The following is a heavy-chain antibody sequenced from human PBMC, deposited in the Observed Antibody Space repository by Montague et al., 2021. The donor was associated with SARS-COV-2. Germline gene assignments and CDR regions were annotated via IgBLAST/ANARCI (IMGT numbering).Heavy chain of an antibody. D-gene: IGHD3-10*01. CDR3: AGHILGSGNAFDV. Sequence: SETLSLTCTVSGGSVSSSSYYWGWIRQPPGKGLEWIGSIYYTGSTYYNPSLKSRVTISVDTSKNSFSLKLSSVTAADKALYYCAGHILGSGNAFDVWGQGTMVTVSS. CDR1: GGSVSSSSYY. J-gene: IGHJ3*01. V-gene: IGHV4-39*01. CDR2: IYYTGST.